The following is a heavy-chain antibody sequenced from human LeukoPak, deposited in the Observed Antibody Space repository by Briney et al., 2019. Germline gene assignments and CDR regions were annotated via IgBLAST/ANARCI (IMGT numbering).Heavy chain of an antibody. CDR3: AIGLPAGSYYYYYMDV. J-gene: IGHJ6*03. D-gene: IGHD2-2*01. Sequence: ASVKVSCKASGYTFTGYYMHWVRQAPGQGLEWMGRINPNSGGTNYAQKFQGRVTMTRDTSISTAYMELSRLRSDDTAVYYCAIGLPAGSYYYYYMDVWGKGTTVTVSS. V-gene: IGHV1-2*06. CDR1: GYTFTGYY. CDR2: INPNSGGT.